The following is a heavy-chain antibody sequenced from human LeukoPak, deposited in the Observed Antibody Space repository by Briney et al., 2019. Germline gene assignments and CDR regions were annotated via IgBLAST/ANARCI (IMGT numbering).Heavy chain of an antibody. CDR1: GFIFSNYA. D-gene: IGHD6-19*01. CDR3: AGGWYNFDY. V-gene: IGHV3-23*01. Sequence: PGGSLRLSCAASGFIFSNYAMSWVRQAPGKGLEWVSGINNSGDRRFYADSVKGRFTISRDNSKNTLYLQMNSLRAEGTAVYYCAGGWYNFDYWGQGTRVTVSS. J-gene: IGHJ4*02. CDR2: INNSGDRR.